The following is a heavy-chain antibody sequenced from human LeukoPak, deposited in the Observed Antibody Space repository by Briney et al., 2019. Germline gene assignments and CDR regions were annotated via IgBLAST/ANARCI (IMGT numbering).Heavy chain of an antibody. D-gene: IGHD6-19*01. CDR3: ARSQQWRRTVFDY. V-gene: IGHV4-34*01. CDR2: INHSGST. CDR1: GGSFSGYY. Sequence: PSETLSLTCAVYGGSFSGYYWSWIRQPPGKGLEWIGEINHSGSTNYNPSLKSRVTISVDTSKNQFSLKLSSVTAADTAVYYCARSQQWRRTVFDYWGQGTLVTVSS. J-gene: IGHJ4*02.